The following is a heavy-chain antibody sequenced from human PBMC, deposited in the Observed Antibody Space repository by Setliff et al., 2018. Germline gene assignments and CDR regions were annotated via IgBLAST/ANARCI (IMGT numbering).Heavy chain of an antibody. Sequence: PSETLSLTCTVSGGPFSGASIWSWIRQPPGKGLEFIGYVYHSGTAKYDPSLKSRVTMSVDSSKNQFSLKLSSVTAADTAVYYCARAHTWSLPNDNSGYPGWFDPWGQGTLVNVSS. CDR3: ARAHTWSLPNDNSGYPGWFDP. V-gene: IGHV4-59*01. D-gene: IGHD3-22*01. CDR1: GGPFSGAS. J-gene: IGHJ5*02. CDR2: VYHSGTA.